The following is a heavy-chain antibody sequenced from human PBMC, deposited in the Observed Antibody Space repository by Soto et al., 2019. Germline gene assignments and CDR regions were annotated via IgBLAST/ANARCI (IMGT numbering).Heavy chain of an antibody. CDR2: MSGTGGTT. V-gene: IGHV3-23*01. CDR3: AKYPEYSAYDGSYLDH. D-gene: IGHD5-12*01. CDR1: GFTFSSYA. Sequence: GGSLRLSCAASGFTFSSYAMSWVRQAPAKGLEWVSIMSGTGGTTYYADSVKGRFTISRDNSKNTLYLQMYNLRGEDTAVYYCAKYPEYSAYDGSYLDHWGQGTLVTVSS. J-gene: IGHJ4*02.